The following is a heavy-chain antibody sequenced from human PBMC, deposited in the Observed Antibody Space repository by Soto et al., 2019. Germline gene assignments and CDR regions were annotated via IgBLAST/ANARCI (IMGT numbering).Heavy chain of an antibody. V-gene: IGHV1-18*04. CDR1: GYTFTSYG. CDR3: ALLVVVAATNNWFDP. D-gene: IGHD2-15*01. CDR2: ISAYNGNT. J-gene: IGHJ5*02. Sequence: QVQLVQSGAEVKKPGASVKVSCKASGYTFTSYGISWVRQAPGQGLEWMGWISAYNGNTNYAQKLQGRVPMTTDTSTSTAYMELRSLRSDDTAVYYCALLVVVAATNNWFDPWGQGTLVTVSS.